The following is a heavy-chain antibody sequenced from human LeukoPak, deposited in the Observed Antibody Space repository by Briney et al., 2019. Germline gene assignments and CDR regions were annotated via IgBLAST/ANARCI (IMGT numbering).Heavy chain of an antibody. Sequence: EILVLTVADRRGGINCKYWSSVQQSTGKGLEWIGYMYDTLNTKDNPSLTSRLTLSADASKSQFSLRLGSVTAADTAVYYCATIKRGYPYGYFDFWGQGILVTVSS. CDR1: RGGINCKY. D-gene: IGHD5-18*01. CDR3: ATIKRGYPYGYFDF. V-gene: IGHV4-59*01. J-gene: IGHJ4*02. CDR2: MYDTLNT.